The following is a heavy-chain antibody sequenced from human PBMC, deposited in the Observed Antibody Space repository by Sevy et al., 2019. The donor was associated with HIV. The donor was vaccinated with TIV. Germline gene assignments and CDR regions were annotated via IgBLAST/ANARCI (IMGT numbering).Heavy chain of an antibody. D-gene: IGHD2-15*01. V-gene: IGHV1-18*01. CDR3: ARGTYGGKEVEAIFDH. CDR2: ISAYNGNT. CDR1: GYTFTSYG. J-gene: IGHJ4*02. Sequence: ASVKVSCKASGYTFTSYGISWVRQAPGQGLEWMGWISAYNGNTNYAQKLQGRVTMTTDTSTSTAYMELRSLRSDDTAVYYCARGTYGGKEVEAIFDHWGQGTLVTVSS.